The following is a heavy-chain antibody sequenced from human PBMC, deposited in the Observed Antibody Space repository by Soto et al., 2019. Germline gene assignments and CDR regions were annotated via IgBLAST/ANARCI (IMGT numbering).Heavy chain of an antibody. V-gene: IGHV4-59*12. J-gene: IGHJ4*02. CDR3: AKYGCSSTSCQCDY. CDR1: GGSISSYY. Sequence: SETLSLTCTVSGGSISSYYWSWIRQPPGKGLEWIGYIYYTGTTNYNPSLKSRVTISRDNSKNTLYLQLNSLRAEDTAVYYCAKYGCSSTSCQCDYWGQGTRVTV. CDR2: IYYTGTT. D-gene: IGHD2-2*01.